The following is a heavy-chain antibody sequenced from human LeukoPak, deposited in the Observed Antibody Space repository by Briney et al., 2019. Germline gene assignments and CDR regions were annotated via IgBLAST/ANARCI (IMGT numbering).Heavy chain of an antibody. Sequence: SETLSLTCAVYGGSFSDDYWSWIRQPPGKGLEWIGEINHSGSTNYNPSLKSRVTISLDTSKNQFSVKLSSVTAADTAVYYCARLGWFGELLYGGNWFDPWGQGTLVTVSS. D-gene: IGHD3-10*01. CDR2: INHSGST. CDR1: GGSFSDDY. CDR3: ARLGWFGELLYGGNWFDP. J-gene: IGHJ5*02. V-gene: IGHV4-34*01.